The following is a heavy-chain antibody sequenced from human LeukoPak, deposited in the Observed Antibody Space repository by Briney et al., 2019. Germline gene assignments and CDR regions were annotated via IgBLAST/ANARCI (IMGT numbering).Heavy chain of an antibody. CDR3: ARDGGSGWYSDY. Sequence: GGSLRLSCAASGFSFSTHWMSWVRQAPGKGLEWVACVNEDESKKYYVDSVKGRFTISRDNAKNSLYLQMNSLRAEDTAIYYCARDGGSGWYSDYWGQGTLVTVSS. CDR1: GFSFSTHW. D-gene: IGHD6-19*01. J-gene: IGHJ4*02. V-gene: IGHV3-7*01. CDR2: VNEDESKK.